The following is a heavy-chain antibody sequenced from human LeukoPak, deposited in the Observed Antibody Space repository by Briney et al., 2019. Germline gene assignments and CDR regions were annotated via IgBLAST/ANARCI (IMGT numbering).Heavy chain of an antibody. CDR1: GGSISSSSSY. Sequence: SETLSLTCTVSGGSISSSSSYCGWIRQPPGKGLEWIGSIYYSGSTYYNPSLKSRVPISVDTSKNQFSLKLSSVTAVDTAVYYCATRHPDGAFDIWGQGTMVTVSS. CDR3: ATRHPDGAFDI. CDR2: IYYSGST. V-gene: IGHV4-39*01. J-gene: IGHJ3*02.